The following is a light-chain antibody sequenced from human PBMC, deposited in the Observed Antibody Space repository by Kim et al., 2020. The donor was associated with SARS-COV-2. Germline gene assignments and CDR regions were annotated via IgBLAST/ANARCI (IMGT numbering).Light chain of an antibody. V-gene: IGLV1-47*01. CDR3: ASWDESLSGVV. Sequence: QPVLSQPPSVSGTPGQRVAISCSGSSSNIGSGYVYWYQQVPGTAPKVVIFRDNERPSGVPDRFSGSKSGTSASLAISGLRSEDEADYYCASWDESLSGVVFGGGTQLTVL. CDR1: SSNIGSGY. J-gene: IGLJ2*01. CDR2: RDN.